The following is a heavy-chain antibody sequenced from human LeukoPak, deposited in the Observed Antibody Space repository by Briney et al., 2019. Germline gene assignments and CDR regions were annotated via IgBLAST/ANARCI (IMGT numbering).Heavy chain of an antibody. CDR1: GFTVSSNH. V-gene: IGHV3-53*01. Sequence: GGSLRLSCVASGFTVSSNHMNWVRQAPGKGLEWVSIFYSGGTTYYADSVNGRFTISRDDSINTLYLEMNSLRAEDTAVYYCARDSSSHYYFDYWGQGPLVHVSS. CDR3: ARDSSSHYYFDY. CDR2: FYSGGTT. D-gene: IGHD2-2*01. J-gene: IGHJ4*02.